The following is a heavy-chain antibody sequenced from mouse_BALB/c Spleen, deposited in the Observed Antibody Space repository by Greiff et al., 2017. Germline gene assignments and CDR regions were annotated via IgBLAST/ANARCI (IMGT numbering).Heavy chain of an antibody. CDR2: ISDGGSYT. D-gene: IGHD4-1*01. Sequence: EVKVVESGGGLVKPGGSLKLSCAASGFTFSDYYMYWVRQTPEKRLEWVATISDGGSYTYYPDSVKGRFTISRDNATNNLYLQMSSLKSEDTAMYYCARDHWDDYAMDYWGQGTSVTVSS. CDR3: ARDHWDDYAMDY. J-gene: IGHJ4*01. CDR1: GFTFSDYY. V-gene: IGHV5-4*02.